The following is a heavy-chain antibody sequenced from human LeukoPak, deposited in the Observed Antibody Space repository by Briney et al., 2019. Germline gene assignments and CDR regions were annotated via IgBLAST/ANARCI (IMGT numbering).Heavy chain of an antibody. V-gene: IGHV1-18*01. Sequence: GASVKVSCKASGYTFIGNGITWVRQAPGQGLEWMGWISGYNGNTAHAQMLQGRVTMTTDTSTTTAYMELRGLRSDDTAVYYCATPYYYGSGSSLYYFEFWGQGTLVTVSS. CDR1: GYTFIGNG. CDR3: ATPYYYGSGSSLYYFEF. D-gene: IGHD3-10*01. CDR2: ISGYNGNT. J-gene: IGHJ4*02.